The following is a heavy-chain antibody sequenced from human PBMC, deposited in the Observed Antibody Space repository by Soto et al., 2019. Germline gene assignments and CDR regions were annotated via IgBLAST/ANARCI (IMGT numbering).Heavy chain of an antibody. CDR2: IYSGGST. CDR1: AFPASLNY. J-gene: IGHJ1*01. Sequence: GESLTPACAASAFPASLNYMSWVRQAPGKGLEWVSVIYSGGSTYYSDSVKGRFSISRDNSKNTLYLQMNSLGAEDTAVYYCARSITFGGVALWGQGTLVTVSS. D-gene: IGHD3-16*01. V-gene: IGHV3-66*01. CDR3: ARSITFGGVAL.